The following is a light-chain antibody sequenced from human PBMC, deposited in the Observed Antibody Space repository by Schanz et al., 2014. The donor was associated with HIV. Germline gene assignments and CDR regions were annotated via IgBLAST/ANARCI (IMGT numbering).Light chain of an antibody. CDR2: LNSDGSH. V-gene: IGLV4-69*01. CDR1: SGHSRYA. CDR3: QTWGAGVRV. J-gene: IGLJ3*02. Sequence: QPVLTQSPSASASLGASVKLTCTLSSGHSRYAIAWHQQQPEKGLRYLMKLNSDGSHSKGDGIPDRFSGSRSGAERYLTISSLQSEDEADYYCQTWGAGVRVFGGGTKLTVL.